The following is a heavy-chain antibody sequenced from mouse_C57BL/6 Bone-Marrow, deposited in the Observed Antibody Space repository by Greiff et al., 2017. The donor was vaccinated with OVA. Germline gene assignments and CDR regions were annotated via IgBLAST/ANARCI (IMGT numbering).Heavy chain of an antibody. J-gene: IGHJ3*01. Sequence: VQLQQSGPVLVKPGASVKMSCKASGYTFTDYYMNWVKQSHGKSLEWIGVINPYNGGTSYNQKFKGKATLTVDKSSSTAYMELNSLTSEDSAVYYCARWGIYYGYDGFAYWGQGTLVTVSA. CDR1: GYTFTDYY. CDR2: INPYNGGT. CDR3: ARWGIYYGYDGFAY. D-gene: IGHD2-2*01. V-gene: IGHV1-19*01.